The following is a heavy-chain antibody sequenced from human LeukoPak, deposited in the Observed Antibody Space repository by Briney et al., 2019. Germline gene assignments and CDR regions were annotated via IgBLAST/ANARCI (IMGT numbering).Heavy chain of an antibody. CDR1: GGTFISYT. CDR3: ARDSDDYGASHYFDY. J-gene: IGHJ4*02. V-gene: IGHV1-69*04. Sequence: ASXKVSCKASGGTFISYTISWVRQAPGQGLEWMGRIIPILGIANYAQKFQGRVTITADKSTSTAYMELSSLRSEDTAVYYCARDSDDYGASHYFDYWGQGTLVTVSS. CDR2: IIPILGIA. D-gene: IGHD4-17*01.